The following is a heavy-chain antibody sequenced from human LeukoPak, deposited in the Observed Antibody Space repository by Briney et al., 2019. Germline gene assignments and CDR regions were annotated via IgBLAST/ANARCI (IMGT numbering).Heavy chain of an antibody. CDR1: GYTFTSYG. CDR2: ISAYNGNT. V-gene: IGHV1-18*01. J-gene: IGHJ4*02. D-gene: IGHD3-22*01. CDR3: ARDPAYYDSSGYFDY. Sequence: ASVKVSCKASGYTFTSYGISWVRQAPGQGLEWMGWISAYNGNTNYAQKLRGRVTMTTDTSTSAAYMELRSLRSDDTAVYYCARDPAYYDSSGYFDYWGQGTLVTVSS.